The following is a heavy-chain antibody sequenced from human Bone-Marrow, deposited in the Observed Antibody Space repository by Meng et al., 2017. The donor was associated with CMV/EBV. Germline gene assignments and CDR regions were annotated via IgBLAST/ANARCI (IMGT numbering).Heavy chain of an antibody. Sequence: GSLRLSCTVSGGSISSYYWSWIRQPPGKGLEWIGYIYYSGSTNYNPSLKSRVTISVDTSNNQFSLKLSSVTAADTAVYYCARADYCSSTSCYTGGYYYYGMDVWGQGTTVTVSS. J-gene: IGHJ6*02. CDR3: ARADYCSSTSCYTGGYYYYGMDV. D-gene: IGHD2-2*02. CDR1: GGSISSYY. CDR2: IYYSGST. V-gene: IGHV4-59*01.